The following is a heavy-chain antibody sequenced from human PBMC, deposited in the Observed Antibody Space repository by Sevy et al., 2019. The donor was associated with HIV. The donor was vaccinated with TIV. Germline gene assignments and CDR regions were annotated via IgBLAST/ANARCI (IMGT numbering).Heavy chain of an antibody. CDR3: AKGVRLGGPIYYGMDV. CDR2: IGHNGDNT. V-gene: IGHV3-23*01. Sequence: GGSLRLSCVASGFTFSNYAMTWVRQTPGKGLEWVSGIGHNGDNTHHAGSVKGRFSISRDNSKNTLDPQMNSLRAEDTAVYYCAKGVRLGGPIYYGMDVWGQGTTVTVSS. J-gene: IGHJ6*02. CDR1: GFTFSNYA. D-gene: IGHD3-10*02.